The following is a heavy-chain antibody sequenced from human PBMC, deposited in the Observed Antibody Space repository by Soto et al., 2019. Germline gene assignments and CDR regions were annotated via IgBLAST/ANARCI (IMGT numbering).Heavy chain of an antibody. Sequence: EVQLLESGGGLVQPGGSLSLSCAASGFTFSSYALNWVRQATGKGLEWVSVISGSGDNTYYADSVKGRFTISRDNSKNTLYLQMNSLRAEDTAVYYCAKDLGTDDFWSAYYTYYYMDVWGKGTTVTVSS. J-gene: IGHJ6*03. D-gene: IGHD3-3*01. V-gene: IGHV3-23*01. CDR2: ISGSGDNT. CDR1: GFTFSSYA. CDR3: AKDLGTDDFWSAYYTYYYMDV.